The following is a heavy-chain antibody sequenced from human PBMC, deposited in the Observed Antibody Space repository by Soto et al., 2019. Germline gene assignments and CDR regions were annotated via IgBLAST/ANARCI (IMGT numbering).Heavy chain of an antibody. Sequence: GGSLRLSCAASGFTFSSYGMHWVRQAPGKGLEWVAVIWYDGSNKYYADSVKGRFTISRDNSKNTLYLQMNSLRAEDTAVYYCARASSRYFDWWYFDIWGQGTMVTVSS. CDR3: ARASSRYFDWWYFDI. CDR1: GFTFSSYG. V-gene: IGHV3-33*01. J-gene: IGHJ3*02. D-gene: IGHD3-9*01. CDR2: IWYDGSNK.